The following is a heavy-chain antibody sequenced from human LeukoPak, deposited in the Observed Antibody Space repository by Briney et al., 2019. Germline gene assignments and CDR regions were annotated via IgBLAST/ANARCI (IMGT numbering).Heavy chain of an antibody. CDR1: GFTFSGSA. J-gene: IGHJ6*03. CDR3: TRLSRNYYYYMDV. Sequence: GGSLRLSCAASGFTFSGSAMHWIRQASGKGLEWVGRIRSKANSYATAYAASVKGRFTISRDDSKNTAYLQMNSLKTEDTAVYYCTRLSRNYYYYMDVWGKGTTVTVSS. V-gene: IGHV3-73*01. CDR2: IRSKANSYAT.